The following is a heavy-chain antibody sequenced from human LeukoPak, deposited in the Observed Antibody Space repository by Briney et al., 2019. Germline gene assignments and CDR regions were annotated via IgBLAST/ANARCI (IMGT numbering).Heavy chain of an antibody. CDR1: GGSISSGGYS. Sequence: TLSLTCAVSGGSISSGGYSWSWIRQPPGKGLEWIGYIYHSGSTYYNPSLKSRVTISVDRSKNQFSLKLSSVTAADTAVYYCAREYGSGTLNWFDPWGQGTLVTVSS. CDR3: AREYGSGTLNWFDP. J-gene: IGHJ5*02. D-gene: IGHD3-10*01. V-gene: IGHV4-30-2*01. CDR2: IYHSGST.